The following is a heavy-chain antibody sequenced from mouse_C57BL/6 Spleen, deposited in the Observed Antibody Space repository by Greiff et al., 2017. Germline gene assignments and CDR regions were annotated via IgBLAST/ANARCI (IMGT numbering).Heavy chain of an antibody. CDR1: GYSITSGYY. CDR2: ISYDGSN. D-gene: IGHD2-2*01. Sequence: VQLQQSGPGLVKPSQSLSITCSVTGYSITSGYYWNWIRQFPGNKLEWMGYISYDGSNNYNPSLKNRISITSDTSKNQLFLKLNSVTTEDTATYYCARVYLYGYDSNYAMDYWGQGTSVTVSS. V-gene: IGHV3-6*01. J-gene: IGHJ4*01. CDR3: ARVYLYGYDSNYAMDY.